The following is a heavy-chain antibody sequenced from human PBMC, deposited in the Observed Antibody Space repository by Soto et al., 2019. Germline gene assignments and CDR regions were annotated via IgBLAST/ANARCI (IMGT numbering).Heavy chain of an antibody. CDR2: INHSGST. Sequence: SETMSLTCAVYGGSFSGYYLSWIRQPPGKGLEWIGEINHSGSTNYNPSLKSRVTISVDTSKNQFSLKLSSVTAADTAVYYCARAWSSVAFDYWGQGTLVTVSS. CDR1: GGSFSGYY. CDR3: ARAWSSVAFDY. V-gene: IGHV4-34*01. D-gene: IGHD2-15*01. J-gene: IGHJ4*02.